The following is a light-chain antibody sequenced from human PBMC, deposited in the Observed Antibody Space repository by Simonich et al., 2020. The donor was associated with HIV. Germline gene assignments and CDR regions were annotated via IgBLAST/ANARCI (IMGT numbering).Light chain of an antibody. Sequence: QSALTQPPSVSGSPGQSITISCTGTASDVGSYNLVSLYLQHPGKAPKLILYEGSKRPSGVSNRFSGSKSGNTASLTISGLQAEDEADYYCCSYAGSSSYVFGTGTKVTVL. CDR1: ASDVGSYNL. CDR3: CSYAGSSSYV. V-gene: IGLV2-23*01. CDR2: EGS. J-gene: IGLJ1*01.